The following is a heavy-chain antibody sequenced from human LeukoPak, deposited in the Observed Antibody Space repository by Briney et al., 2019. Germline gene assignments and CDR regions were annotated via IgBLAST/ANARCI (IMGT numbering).Heavy chain of an antibody. CDR1: GDSISSGDYY. CDR3: ARTGSSYDFDY. CDR2: IYTSGST. J-gene: IGHJ4*02. V-gene: IGHV4-61*02. D-gene: IGHD6-13*01. Sequence: PSETLSLTCTVSGDSISSGDYYWSWIRQPAGKGLEWIGRIYTSGSTNYNPSLKSRVTMSVDTSKNQFSLKLSSVTAADTAVYYCARTGSSYDFDYWGQGTLVTVSS.